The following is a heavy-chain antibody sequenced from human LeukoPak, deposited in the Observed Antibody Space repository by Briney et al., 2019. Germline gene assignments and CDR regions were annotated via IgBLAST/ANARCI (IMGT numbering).Heavy chain of an antibody. CDR1: GFTFSSYW. CDR2: IKQDGSEK. J-gene: IGHJ4*02. V-gene: IGHV3-7*03. CDR3: ARDSSGAFDH. D-gene: IGHD3-10*01. Sequence: GGSLRLSCAASGFTFSSYWMTWVRQAPGRGLEWVANIKQDGSEKYYVDSVKGRFTISRDNAKNSLHLQMNSLRAEDTAVYYCARDSSGAFDHWGQGTLVTVSS.